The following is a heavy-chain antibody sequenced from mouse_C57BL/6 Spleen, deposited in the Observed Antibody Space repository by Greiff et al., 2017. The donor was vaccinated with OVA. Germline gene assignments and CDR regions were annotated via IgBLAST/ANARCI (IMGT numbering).Heavy chain of an antibody. CDR2: IDPETGGT. Sequence: VQLQQSGAELVRPGASVTLSCKASGYTFTDYEMHWVKQTPVHGLEWIGAIDPETGGTAYNQKFKGKAILTADKSSSTAYMELRSLTSEDSAVYYCTRDWDVFDYWGQGTTRTVSS. CDR3: TRDWDVFDY. V-gene: IGHV1-15*01. CDR1: GYTFTDYE. J-gene: IGHJ2*01. D-gene: IGHD4-1*01.